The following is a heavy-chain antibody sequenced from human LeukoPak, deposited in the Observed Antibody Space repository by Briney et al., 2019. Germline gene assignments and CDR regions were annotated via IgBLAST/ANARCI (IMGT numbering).Heavy chain of an antibody. CDR2: ISYDGSNK. V-gene: IGHV3-30*09. Sequence: GGSRRLSCAASGFTFSSYAMHWVRQAPGKGLEWVAVISYDGSNKYYADSVKGRFAISRDNSKNTLYLQMNSLRAEDTAVYYCARDISGSSDWGQGTLVTVSS. J-gene: IGHJ4*02. CDR1: GFTFSSYA. CDR3: ARDISGSSD. D-gene: IGHD3-3*02.